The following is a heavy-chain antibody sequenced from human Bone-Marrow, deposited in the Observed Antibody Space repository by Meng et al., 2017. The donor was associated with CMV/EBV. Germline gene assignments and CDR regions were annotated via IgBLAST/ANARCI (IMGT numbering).Heavy chain of an antibody. CDR3: VKNFDY. Sequence: SETLSLTCAVSGGSFSGSFSGSYWSWIRQPPGKGLEWIGDINHSGDTNYNPSLKSRVSISVDTSKSLFSLILTSVTAADTAVYYCVKNFDYWGQGTLVTVSS. CDR1: GGSFSGSFSGSY. CDR2: INHSGDT. D-gene: IGHD2/OR15-2a*01. V-gene: IGHV4-34*01. J-gene: IGHJ4*02.